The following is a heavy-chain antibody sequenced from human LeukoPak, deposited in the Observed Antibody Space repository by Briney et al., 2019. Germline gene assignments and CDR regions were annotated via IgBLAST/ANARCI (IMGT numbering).Heavy chain of an antibody. CDR2: INPNSGGT. CDR3: ARSESPMITIGGVIVSRSYYFDY. V-gene: IGHV1-2*02. CDR1: GYTFTGYY. J-gene: IGHJ4*02. Sequence: ASVKVSCKASGYTFTGYYMHWVRQAPGQGLEWMGWINPNSGGTNYAQKFQGRVTMTRDTSISTAYMELSRLRSDDTAVYYCARSESPMITIGGVIVSRSYYFDYWGQGTLVTVSS. D-gene: IGHD3-16*02.